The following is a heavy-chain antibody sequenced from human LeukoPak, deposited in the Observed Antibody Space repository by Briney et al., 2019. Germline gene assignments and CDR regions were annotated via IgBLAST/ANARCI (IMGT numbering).Heavy chain of an antibody. J-gene: IGHJ4*02. Sequence: PGGSLRLSCAASGFTFSSYAMSWVRQAPGKGLGWVSAISGSGGSTYYADSVKGRFTISRDNSKNTLYLQMNSLRAEDTAVYYCAKDPFYYDSSGGFDYWGQGTLVTVSS. CDR3: AKDPFYYDSSGGFDY. D-gene: IGHD3-22*01. V-gene: IGHV3-23*01. CDR1: GFTFSSYA. CDR2: ISGSGGST.